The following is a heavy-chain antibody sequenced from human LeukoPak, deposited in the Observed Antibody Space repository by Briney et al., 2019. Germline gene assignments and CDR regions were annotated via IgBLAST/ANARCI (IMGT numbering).Heavy chain of an antibody. CDR3: ARVAVASAGYFDY. V-gene: IGHV4-59*01. CDR2: IYYSGST. D-gene: IGHD6-13*01. J-gene: IGHJ4*02. Sequence: SETLSLTCTVSGGSISSYYWSWIRQPPGKGLEWIGYIYYSGSTDYNPSLKSRVTISVDTSKNQFSLKLSSVTAADTAVYYCARVAVASAGYFDYWGQGTLATVSS. CDR1: GGSISSYY.